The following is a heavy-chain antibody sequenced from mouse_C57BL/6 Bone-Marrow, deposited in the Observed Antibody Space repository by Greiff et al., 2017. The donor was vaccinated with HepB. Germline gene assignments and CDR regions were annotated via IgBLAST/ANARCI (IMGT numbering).Heavy chain of an antibody. CDR2: INPSSGYT. Sequence: QVQLQQSGAELARPGASVKMSCKASGYTFTSYTMHWVKQRPGQGLEWIGYINPSSGYTKYNQKFKDKATLTADTSSSTAYMQLSSLTSEDSAVYYCARDYYGSSYTYCAMDYWGQGTSVTVSS. V-gene: IGHV1-4*01. CDR1: GYTFTSYT. D-gene: IGHD1-1*01. CDR3: ARDYYGSSYTYCAMDY. J-gene: IGHJ4*01.